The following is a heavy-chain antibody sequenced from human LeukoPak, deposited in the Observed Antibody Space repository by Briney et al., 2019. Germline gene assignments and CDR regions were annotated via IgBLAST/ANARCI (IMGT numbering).Heavy chain of an antibody. V-gene: IGHV4-4*07. CDR3: ARKDGDY. D-gene: IGHD6-6*01. Sequence: SETLSLTCTVSGASINSFHWTWFRQPAGKGLEWIGLIYSSGSTIYNPSLKSRVAMSLDMTKNQLSLKLSSGTAADTAMYYCARKDGDYWGQGTLVTVSS. J-gene: IGHJ4*02. CDR2: IYSSGST. CDR1: GASINSFH.